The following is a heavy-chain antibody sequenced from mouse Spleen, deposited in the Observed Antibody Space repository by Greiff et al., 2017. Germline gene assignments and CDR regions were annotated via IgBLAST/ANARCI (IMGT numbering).Heavy chain of an antibody. J-gene: IGHJ4*01. CDR2: ISSGGGNT. Sequence: EVHLVESGGGLVKLGGSLKLSCAASGFTFSSYAMSWVRQTPEKRLEWVATISSGGGNTYYPDSVKGRFTISRDNAKNTLYLQMSSLKSEDTAMYYCARHGISEAYAMDYWGQGTSVTVSS. V-gene: IGHV5-9-3*01. CDR3: ARHGISEAYAMDY. CDR1: GFTFSSYA. D-gene: IGHD2-4*01.